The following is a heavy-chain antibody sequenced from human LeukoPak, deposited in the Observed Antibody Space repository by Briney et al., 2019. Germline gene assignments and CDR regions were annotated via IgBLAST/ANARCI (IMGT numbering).Heavy chain of an antibody. CDR1: GGSFSGYY. CDR2: INHSGST. J-gene: IGHJ4*02. V-gene: IGHV4-34*01. D-gene: IGHD3-10*01. CDR3: ARGSMVRGVIIPRNFDY. Sequence: SETLSFTCAVYGGSFSGYYWSWIRQPPGKGLEWIGEINHSGSTNYNPSLKSRVTISVDTSKNQFSLKLSSVTAADTAVYYCARGSMVRGVIIPRNFDYWGQGTLVTVSS.